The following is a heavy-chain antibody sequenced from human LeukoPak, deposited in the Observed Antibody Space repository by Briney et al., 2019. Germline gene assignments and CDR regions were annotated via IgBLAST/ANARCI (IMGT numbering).Heavy chain of an antibody. CDR3: GRDRGGSGCYEVEP. J-gene: IGHJ5*01. D-gene: IGHD6-19*01. CDR1: GFTFSIYW. CDR2: IKPDGSEK. V-gene: IGHV3-7*01. Sequence: GGSLRLPCAASGFTFSIYWMSWVGHAPGKGLEGVASIKPDGSEKYYVDSMKCRFTISRDNAKNSVYLQMNSLRAEDTAVFYCGRDRGGSGCYEVEPWGQGNLVTVSS.